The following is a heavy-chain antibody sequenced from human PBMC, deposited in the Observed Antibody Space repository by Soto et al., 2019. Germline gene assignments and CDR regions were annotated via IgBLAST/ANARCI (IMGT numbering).Heavy chain of an antibody. CDR3: VRVVAIPGYPYH. CDR1: GGTFSSYA. Sequence: ASVKVSCKTSGGTFSSYAISWVRQAPGQGLEWMGGIVPIVGTTTYAQKFQGRVTITADEATSTAYMQLSRLRSDDPAVYYCVRVVAIPGYPYHWG. J-gene: IGHJ1*01. D-gene: IGHD5-12*01. CDR2: IVPIVGTT. V-gene: IGHV1-69*13.